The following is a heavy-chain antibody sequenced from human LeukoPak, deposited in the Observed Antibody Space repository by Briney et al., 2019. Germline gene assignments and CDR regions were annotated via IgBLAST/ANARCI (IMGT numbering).Heavy chain of an antibody. V-gene: IGHV3-48*03. J-gene: IGHJ6*02. CDR3: ARPGYCYGMDV. CDR1: GFTFSSFE. D-gene: IGHD3-10*01. Sequence: PGGSLRLSCAASGFTFSSFEMNWVRQAPGKGLEWVSYISSSGSTIYYAASVKGRFTISRDNAKNSLYLQMNSLRAEDTALYYCARPGYCYGMDVWGQGTTVTVSS. CDR2: ISSSGSTI.